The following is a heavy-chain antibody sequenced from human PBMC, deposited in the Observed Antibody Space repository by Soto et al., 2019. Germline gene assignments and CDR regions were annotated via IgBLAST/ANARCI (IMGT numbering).Heavy chain of an antibody. Sequence: ETLSLTFTFSVVTINTFYWSWVRQPAGKGLEWTGRIFSSGSTSFNPSLESRVAMSVDTSKNHFSLNLSSVTAADMAVYYCARAGSYSAYNFAHGIQLWSFDFWGQGALVTVSS. CDR1: VVTINTFY. CDR2: IFSSGST. CDR3: ARAGSYSAYNFAHGIQLWSFDF. D-gene: IGHD5-12*01. J-gene: IGHJ4*02. V-gene: IGHV4-4*07.